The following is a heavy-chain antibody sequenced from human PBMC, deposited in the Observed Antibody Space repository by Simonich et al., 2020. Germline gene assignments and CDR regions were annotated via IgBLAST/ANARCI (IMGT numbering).Heavy chain of an antibody. CDR3: ARHAGFAFDI. J-gene: IGHJ3*02. V-gene: IGHV4-39*01. D-gene: IGHD6-13*01. Sequence: QLQLQESGPGLVKPSETLSLTCTVSGGSYSSSSYYWGWIRHPPGKGLEWIGSIYYSGSTYYNPSLKSRVTISVDTSKNQFSLKLSSVTAADTAVYYCARHAGFAFDIWGQGTMVTVSS. CDR2: IYYSGST. CDR1: GGSYSSSSYY.